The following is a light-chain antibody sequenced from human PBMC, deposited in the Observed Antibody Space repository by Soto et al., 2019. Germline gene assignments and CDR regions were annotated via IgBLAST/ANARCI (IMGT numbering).Light chain of an antibody. CDR3: LQRSTWYT. CDR2: GVS. V-gene: IGKV3-15*01. Sequence: EIVMTQSPGTLSVSPGERATLSCRASQSVSVNLAWYQQKPGQAPRLLIYGVSTRATGIPARFSGSESGTEFTLTISSLQSEDFAFYYCLQRSTWYTFGQGTKLEIK. J-gene: IGKJ2*01. CDR1: QSVSVN.